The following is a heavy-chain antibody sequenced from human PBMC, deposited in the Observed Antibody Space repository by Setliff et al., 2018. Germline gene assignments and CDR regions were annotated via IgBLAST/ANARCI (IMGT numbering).Heavy chain of an antibody. J-gene: IGHJ6*02. V-gene: IGHV3-21*01. CDR2: ISSSSSYI. CDR3: AREIQLERHDYYYGMDV. CDR1: GFTFSSYS. Sequence: PGESLRLSCAASGFTFSSYSMNWVRQAPGKGLEWVSSISSSSSYIYYADSVKGRFTISRDNAKNSLYLQMNSLRAEDTAVYYCAREIQLERHDYYYGMDVWGQGTTVTVSS. D-gene: IGHD1-1*01.